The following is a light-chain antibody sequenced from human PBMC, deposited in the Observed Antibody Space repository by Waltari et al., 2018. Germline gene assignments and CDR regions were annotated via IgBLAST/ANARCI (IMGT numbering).Light chain of an antibody. CDR1: QRITSN. CDR3: QQYNNWPPYT. CDR2: GGS. J-gene: IGKJ2*01. V-gene: IGKV3-15*01. Sequence: EVLLTQSPATLSVFPGERATLSCRASQRITSNLAWYQQKPGQAPRLLSYGGSTRATGIPARFSGSGSGTEFTLTIDGLQSEDFAIYYCQQYNNWPPYTFGQGTKLEIK.